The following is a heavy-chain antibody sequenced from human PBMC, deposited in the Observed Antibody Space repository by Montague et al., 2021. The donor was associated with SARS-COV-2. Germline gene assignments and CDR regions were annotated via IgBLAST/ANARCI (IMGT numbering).Heavy chain of an antibody. V-gene: IGHV4-4*07. CDR3: ARDPAYCSSTSCYDDAFDI. Sequence: SETLSLTCTVSGGSISSYYWSWIRQPAGKGLEWIGRIYTSGSTNXNPSLKSRVTVSVDTSKNQFSLKLSSVTAADTAVYYCARDPAYCSSTSCYDDAFDIWGQGTMVTVSS. CDR2: IYTSGST. J-gene: IGHJ3*02. D-gene: IGHD2-2*01. CDR1: GGSISSYY.